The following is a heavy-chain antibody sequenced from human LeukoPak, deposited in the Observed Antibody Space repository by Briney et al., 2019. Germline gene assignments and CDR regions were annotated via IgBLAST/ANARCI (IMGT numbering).Heavy chain of an antibody. CDR1: GFTFSTYA. V-gene: IGHV3-23*01. CDR3: ALLGKLLVSDP. D-gene: IGHD2/OR15-2a*01. J-gene: IGHJ5*02. Sequence: GGSLRLSCAASGFTFSTYAMSWVRQAPGKGLEWVSTISSSGGDTYYADSVKGRFTISRDNSKNTLNLQMNSLRAEDTAIYYCALLGKLLVSDPWGQGTLVTVSS. CDR2: ISSSGGDT.